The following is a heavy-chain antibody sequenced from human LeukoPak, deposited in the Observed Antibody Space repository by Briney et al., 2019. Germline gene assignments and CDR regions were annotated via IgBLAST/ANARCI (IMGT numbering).Heavy chain of an antibody. D-gene: IGHD6-6*01. J-gene: IGHJ5*02. CDR2: ISTSSSYI. V-gene: IGHV3-21*01. CDR3: ARDPPYSSSSNWFDP. Sequence: GGSLRLSCAASGFTFSSYSMNWVRQAPGKGLEWVSSISTSSSYIYYADSVKGRFTISRDNAKKSLYLQMNSLRAEDTAVYYCARDPPYSSSSNWFDPWGQGTLVTVSS. CDR1: GFTFSSYS.